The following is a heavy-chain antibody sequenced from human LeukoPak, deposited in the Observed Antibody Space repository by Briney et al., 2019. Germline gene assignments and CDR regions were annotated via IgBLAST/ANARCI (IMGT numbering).Heavy chain of an antibody. D-gene: IGHD2-21*01. CDR3: ARESRQRVIYYYYMDV. CDR2: IYYSGST. V-gene: IGHV4-59*12. CDR1: GGSISSYY. Sequence: PSETLSLTCTVSGGSISSYYWSWIRQPPGKGLEWIGYIYYSGSTNYNPSLKSRVTISVDTSKNQFSLKLSSVTAADTAVYYCARESRQRVIYYYYMDVWGKGTTVTVSS. J-gene: IGHJ6*03.